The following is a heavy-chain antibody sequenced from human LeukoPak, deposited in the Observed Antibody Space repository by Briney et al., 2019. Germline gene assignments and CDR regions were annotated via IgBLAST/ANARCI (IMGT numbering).Heavy chain of an antibody. Sequence: ASVKVSCKASGYTFTSYYMHWVRQAPGQGLEWMGIINPSGGSTSYAQKFQGRVTMTRDMSTSTVYMELSSLRSEDTAVYYCAKDASITMIVVVSQYYFDYWGQGTLVTVSS. V-gene: IGHV1-46*01. CDR2: INPSGGST. J-gene: IGHJ4*02. D-gene: IGHD3-22*01. CDR3: AKDASITMIVVVSQYYFDY. CDR1: GYTFTSYY.